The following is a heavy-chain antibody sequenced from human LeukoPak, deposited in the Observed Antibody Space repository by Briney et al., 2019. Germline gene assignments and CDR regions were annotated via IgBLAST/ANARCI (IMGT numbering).Heavy chain of an antibody. Sequence: GGSLRLSCAASGFTFSSYDMHWVRQATGKGLEWVSAIGTAGDTYYPGSVKGRFTISRGNAKNSLYLQMNSLRAGDTAVYYCARGRFDCSSTSCYRENWFDPWGQGTLVTVSS. CDR1: GFTFSSYD. J-gene: IGHJ5*02. CDR2: IGTAGDT. CDR3: ARGRFDCSSTSCYRENWFDP. V-gene: IGHV3-13*01. D-gene: IGHD2-2*01.